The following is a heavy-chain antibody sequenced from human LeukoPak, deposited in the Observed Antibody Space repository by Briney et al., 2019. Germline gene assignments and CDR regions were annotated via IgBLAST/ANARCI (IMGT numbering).Heavy chain of an antibody. Sequence: GGSLILSCAASGFTFSDEYMSWIRQAPGKGLEWVSYISNSGSYTNYADSVNGRFTISRDNAKNSLYLQMSSLRAEDTAVYCARSRGAGPAAYFDYWGQGTLITVSS. CDR2: ISNSGSYT. D-gene: IGHD6-19*01. J-gene: IGHJ4*02. V-gene: IGHV3-11*03. CDR1: GFTFSDEY. CDR3: ARSRGAGPAAYFDY.